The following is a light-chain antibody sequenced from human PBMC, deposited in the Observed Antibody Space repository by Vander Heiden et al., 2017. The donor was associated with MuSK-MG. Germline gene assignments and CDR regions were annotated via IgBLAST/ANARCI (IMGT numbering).Light chain of an antibody. CDR3: QIWDNSSHHYI. CDR1: NIGSPR. Sequence: QPPSVSVAPGDPARILCERTNIGSPRVHWYQQKPGQAPVLVVFDSSDRPSGIPERFSGSISGSTATLTISRVEAGDEADYYCQIWDNSSHHYIFGPGTRVTVL. V-gene: IGLV3-21*02. J-gene: IGLJ1*01. CDR2: DSS.